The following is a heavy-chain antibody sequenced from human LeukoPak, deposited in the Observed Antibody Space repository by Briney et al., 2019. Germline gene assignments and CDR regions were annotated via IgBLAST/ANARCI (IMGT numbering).Heavy chain of an antibody. CDR2: ISWNSGSM. Sequence: GGSLRLSCAASGFIFDDYAVHWVRQAPGKGLEWVSGISWNSGSMEYADSVKGRFTISRDNAKNSLYLQMNSLRAEDTAVYYCARDAYRDRYFDYWGQGTLVTVSS. CDR1: GFIFDDYA. J-gene: IGHJ4*02. CDR3: ARDAYRDRYFDY. D-gene: IGHD4-11*01. V-gene: IGHV3-9*01.